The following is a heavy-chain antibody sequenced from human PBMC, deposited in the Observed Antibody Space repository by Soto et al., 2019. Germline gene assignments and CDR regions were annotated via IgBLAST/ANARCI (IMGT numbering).Heavy chain of an antibody. D-gene: IGHD1-26*01. CDR3: ARGSGTGLVVGPKCWFDP. V-gene: IGHV1-69*13. J-gene: IGHJ5*02. Sequence: SVKVSCKASGGTFSSYAISWVRQAPGQGREWMGGIIPIFGTANYAQKLQGRVTITADESTSTAYMELSSLRSEDTAVYYCARGSGTGLVVGPKCWFDPWGQGTLVTVSS. CDR1: GGTFSSYA. CDR2: IIPIFGTA.